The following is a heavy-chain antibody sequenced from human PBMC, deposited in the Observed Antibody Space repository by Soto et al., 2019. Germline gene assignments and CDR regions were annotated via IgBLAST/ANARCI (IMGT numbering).Heavy chain of an antibody. CDR1: GGSISRYY. CDR3: ARRWGPTFDF. CDR2: IYYSGST. J-gene: IGHJ4*02. Sequence: QVQLQESGPGLVKPSETLSLTCTVSGGSISRYYWSWIRQPPGKGLEWIGYIYYSGSTNYNPSLKSRVTISVDTSKNQFALKLSSVTAADPAVYYCARRWGPTFDFWGQGTLVTVSS. D-gene: IGHD1-26*01. V-gene: IGHV4-59*01.